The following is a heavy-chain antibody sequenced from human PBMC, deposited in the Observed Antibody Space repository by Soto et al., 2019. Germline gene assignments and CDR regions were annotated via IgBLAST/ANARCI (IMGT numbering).Heavy chain of an antibody. J-gene: IGHJ5*02. CDR3: AKGGGYDFWSGYFSDWFDP. CDR2: ISGSGGST. CDR1: GFTFSSYA. Sequence: EVQLLESGGGLVQPGGSLRLSCAASGFTFSSYAMSWVRQAPGKGLEWVSAISGSGGSTYYADSVKGRFTISRDNSKNTLYLQMNSLRAEDTAVYYCAKGGGYDFWSGYFSDWFDPWGQGTLVTVSS. D-gene: IGHD3-3*01. V-gene: IGHV3-23*01.